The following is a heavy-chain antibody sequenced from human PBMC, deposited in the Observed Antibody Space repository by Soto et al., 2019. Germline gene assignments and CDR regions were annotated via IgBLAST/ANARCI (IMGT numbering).Heavy chain of an antibody. CDR2: IYPGDSDT. CDR3: ARLDSYYYDSSGYYDAFDI. CDR1: GYSFTSYW. Sequence: GESLKISCRGSGYSFTSYWIGWVRQMPGKGLEWMGIIYPGDSDTRYSPSFQGQVTISADKSISTAYLQWSSLKASDTAMYYCARLDSYYYDSSGYYDAFDIWGQGTMVTVSS. J-gene: IGHJ3*02. V-gene: IGHV5-51*01. D-gene: IGHD3-22*01.